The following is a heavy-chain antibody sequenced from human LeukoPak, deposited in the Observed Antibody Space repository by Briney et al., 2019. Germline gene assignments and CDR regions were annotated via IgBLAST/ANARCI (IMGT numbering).Heavy chain of an antibody. CDR3: ARAPLEWRGSPNRFYHMDV. CDR2: IIPILGIA. J-gene: IGHJ6*03. V-gene: IGHV1-69*04. D-gene: IGHD1-14*01. CDR1: GGTFSSYA. Sequence: GASVKVSCKASGGTFSSYAISWVRQAPGQGLEWMGRIIPILGIANYAQKFQGRVTITADESSSTAYMELSSLRSEDTAVYYCARAPLEWRGSPNRFYHMDVWGKGTTVTVSS.